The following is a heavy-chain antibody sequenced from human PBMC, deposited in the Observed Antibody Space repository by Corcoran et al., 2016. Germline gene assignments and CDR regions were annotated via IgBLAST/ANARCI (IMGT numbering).Heavy chain of an antibody. D-gene: IGHD3-3*01. J-gene: IGHJ4*02. CDR2: IIPIFGTA. CDR3: AGGAWYYDFWSGYYQDYFDY. V-gene: IGHV1-69*01. Sequence: QVQLVQSGAEVKKPGSSVKVSCKASGGTFSSYAISWVRQAPGQGLEWMGGIIPIFGTANYAQKFQGRVTITADESTSTAYMELSSLRSEDTAVYYCAGGAWYYDFWSGYYQDYFDYWGQGTLVTVSS. CDR1: GGTFSSYA.